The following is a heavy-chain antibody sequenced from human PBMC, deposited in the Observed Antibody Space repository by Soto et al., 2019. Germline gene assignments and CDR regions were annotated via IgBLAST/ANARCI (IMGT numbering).Heavy chain of an antibody. CDR2: IYNSGST. V-gene: IGHV4-30-4*01. CDR3: ARASSTMIKLVYYYALDV. Sequence: QVQLQESGPGLVKPSQTLSLTCTVSGGSISSGDYYWSWIRQPPGKGLEWIGYIYNSGSTYYNPSLKRRVTISIDTSKRQFSLKLTSVTAADTAVYYCARASSTMIKLVYYYALDVWGQGTTVTASS. J-gene: IGHJ6*02. CDR1: GGSISSGDYY. D-gene: IGHD3-22*01.